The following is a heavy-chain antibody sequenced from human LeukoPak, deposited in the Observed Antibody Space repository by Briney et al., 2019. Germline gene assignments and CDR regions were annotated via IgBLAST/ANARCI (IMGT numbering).Heavy chain of an antibody. CDR2: FKSKTDGGTT. CDR1: GFTFSRAW. Sequence: GGSLRLSCAASGFTFSRAWMSWVRQVPGKGLEWIGRFKSKTDGGTTDYAAPVKGRFIISRDDSKNMLYLQMNSLKTEDTAVYYCTTEAAYSTSWYMYWGQGTLVTISS. J-gene: IGHJ4*02. CDR3: TTEAAYSTSWYMY. V-gene: IGHV3-15*01. D-gene: IGHD6-13*01.